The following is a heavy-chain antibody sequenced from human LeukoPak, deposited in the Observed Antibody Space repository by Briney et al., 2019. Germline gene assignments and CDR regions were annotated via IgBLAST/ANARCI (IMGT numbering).Heavy chain of an antibody. Sequence: GGSLRLSCAASEFTFSSYAMSWVRQAPGKGLEWVSAISSSADTYYAGSVKGRFTISRDNSKNTLYLQMNSLRAEDTAVYYCAKDWRYCSSTSCYTSWWFDPWGQGTLVTVSS. V-gene: IGHV3-23*01. D-gene: IGHD2-2*02. J-gene: IGHJ5*02. CDR2: ISSSADT. CDR1: EFTFSSYA. CDR3: AKDWRYCSSTSCYTSWWFDP.